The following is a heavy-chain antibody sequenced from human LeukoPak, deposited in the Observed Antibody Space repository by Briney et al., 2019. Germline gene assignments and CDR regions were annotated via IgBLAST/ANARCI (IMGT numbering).Heavy chain of an antibody. J-gene: IGHJ1*01. CDR1: SGSIASTTW. Sequence: SGTLSLTCAVSSGSIASTTWWSWVRQPPGKGLEWIGEINHSGNTYYSPSLKSRVTISVDTSDNQFSLTLTSVTAADTAVYYFAPGSPDPGEPWGPGPLGTVSS. D-gene: IGHD1-26*01. CDR2: INHSGNT. V-gene: IGHV4-4*02. CDR3: APGSPDPGEP.